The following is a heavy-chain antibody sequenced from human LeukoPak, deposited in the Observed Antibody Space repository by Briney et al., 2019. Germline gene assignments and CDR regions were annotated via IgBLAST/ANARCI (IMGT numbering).Heavy chain of an antibody. D-gene: IGHD6-13*01. Sequence: GALRLSCAASGFTFDDYTMHWVRQLPGKGLEWVSLISWDGGSTYYADSVKGRFTISRDNSKNSLYLQMNSLRSEDTALYFCVKDKGSRVAAIHFDYWGQGTLVTVSS. CDR2: ISWDGGST. J-gene: IGHJ4*02. V-gene: IGHV3-43*01. CDR1: GFTFDDYT. CDR3: VKDKGSRVAAIHFDY.